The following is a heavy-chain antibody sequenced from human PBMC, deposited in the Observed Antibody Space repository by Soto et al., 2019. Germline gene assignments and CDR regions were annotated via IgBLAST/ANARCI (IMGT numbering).Heavy chain of an antibody. CDR2: ITGSRSTK. D-gene: IGHD6-6*01. CDR3: AREWGSSYSYYYGMDV. J-gene: IGHJ6*02. V-gene: IGHV3-11*01. Sequence: QVQLVESGGGLVKPGGSLRLSCAASGFTFSDYYMSWIRQVPGKGLEWVSHITGSRSTKYYADSVKGRFTISRDNAKNSVFLQMNSLRAEDTAVYYCAREWGSSYSYYYGMDVWGQGTTVTVSS. CDR1: GFTFSDYY.